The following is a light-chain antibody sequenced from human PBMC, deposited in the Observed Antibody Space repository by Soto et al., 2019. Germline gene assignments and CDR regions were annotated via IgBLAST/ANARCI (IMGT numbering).Light chain of an antibody. J-gene: IGKJ1*01. CDR3: LEYNYWPPGT. CDR1: QSVSSN. V-gene: IGKV3-15*01. CDR2: GAS. Sequence: EIVMTQSPATLSVSPGERATLSCRASQSVSSNLAWYQQRPGQAPRLLIYGASTRATGIPARFSGGGSGTEFTLSISSLQSEDFAVYYCLEYNYWPPGTFDQGTKVEIK.